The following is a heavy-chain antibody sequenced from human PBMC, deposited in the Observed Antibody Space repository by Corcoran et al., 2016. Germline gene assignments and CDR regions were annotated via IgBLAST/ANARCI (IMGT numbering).Heavy chain of an antibody. Sequence: QVQLVQSGAEVKKPGASVKVSCKASGYTFTGYYMHWVRQAPGQGLEWMGWINPNSGGTNYAQKFQGRVTMTRDTSIRTAYMELSRLRSDDTTVYSCARDPSPPRPLYDFWSYYYYGMDVWGQGTTVTVSS. CDR3: ARDPSPPRPLYDFWSYYYYGMDV. V-gene: IGHV1-2*02. J-gene: IGHJ6*02. CDR2: INPNSGGT. CDR1: GYTFTGYY. D-gene: IGHD3-3*01.